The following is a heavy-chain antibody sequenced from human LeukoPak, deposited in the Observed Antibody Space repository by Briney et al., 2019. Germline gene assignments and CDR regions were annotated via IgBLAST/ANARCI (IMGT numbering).Heavy chain of an antibody. D-gene: IGHD6-6*01. CDR2: MIPILGIA. V-gene: IGHV1-69*04. J-gene: IGHJ5*02. CDR3: ARVTSCEGWIDP. Sequence: GASVNVSCKASGGTFSSPANSWARQAPGQGHELKGSMIPILGIANYAQKFQGRVTITADKSTSTPYMELSSLRSEDTALYFCARVTSCEGWIDPWGQGTLVTVSS. CDR1: GGTFSSPA.